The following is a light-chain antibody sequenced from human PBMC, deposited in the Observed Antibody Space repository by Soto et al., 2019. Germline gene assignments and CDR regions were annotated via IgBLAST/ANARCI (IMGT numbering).Light chain of an antibody. CDR1: QSVSNNY. Sequence: EIVLPQSPAPLSLSPGERSTLSCMASQSVSNNYLAWYQQKPGQAPRLLIYGASSRATGIPDRFSGSGSGTDFTLTISRLEPEDFAVYYCYQYGSTPPTFGQGTKVDIK. J-gene: IGKJ1*01. CDR3: YQYGSTPPT. V-gene: IGKV3-20*01. CDR2: GAS.